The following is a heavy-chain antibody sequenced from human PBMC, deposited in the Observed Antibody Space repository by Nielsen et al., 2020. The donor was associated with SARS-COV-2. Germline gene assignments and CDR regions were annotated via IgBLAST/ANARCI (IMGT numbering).Heavy chain of an antibody. CDR3: ARDDDNWGSLAY. CDR1: GGSITTYY. Sequence: GSLRLSCAVSGGSITTYYLHWIRQSPGTGVKWIGYIYYSGDTNYNPSLKSRVTIAVDTSKNQFSLKLISVTAADTAVYYCARDDDNWGSLAYWGQGTLVTVSS. CDR2: IYYSGDT. V-gene: IGHV4-59*13. J-gene: IGHJ4*02. D-gene: IGHD7-27*01.